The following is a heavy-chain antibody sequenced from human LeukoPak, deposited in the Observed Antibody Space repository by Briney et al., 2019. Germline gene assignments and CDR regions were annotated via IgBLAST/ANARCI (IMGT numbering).Heavy chain of an antibody. D-gene: IGHD3-10*01. CDR1: GYTFTGYY. CDR2: INPNSGGT. CDR3: ARDQCGSGSCHFDY. Sequence: GASVKVSCKASGYTFTGYYMHWVRQAPGQGLEWMGWINPNSGGTNYAQKFQGWVTVTRDTSISTAYMELSRLRSDDTAVYYCARDQCGSGSCHFDYWGQGTLVTVSS. J-gene: IGHJ4*02. V-gene: IGHV1-2*04.